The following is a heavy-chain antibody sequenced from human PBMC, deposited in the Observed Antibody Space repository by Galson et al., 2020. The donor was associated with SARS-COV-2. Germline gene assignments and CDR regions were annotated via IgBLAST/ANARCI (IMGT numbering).Heavy chain of an antibody. V-gene: IGHV3-23*01. J-gene: IGHJ4*02. CDR1: GFTFSSYD. D-gene: IGHD4-17*01. Sequence: GESLKISCAASGFTFSSYDMSWVRQAPGKGLEWVSTISGSGDATYYAGSVKGRFTISRDSSRNTLYLRMNSLRAEDTAIYYCAKVMRGYGEFDYWGQGTLVTVSS. CDR3: AKVMRGYGEFDY. CDR2: ISGSGDAT.